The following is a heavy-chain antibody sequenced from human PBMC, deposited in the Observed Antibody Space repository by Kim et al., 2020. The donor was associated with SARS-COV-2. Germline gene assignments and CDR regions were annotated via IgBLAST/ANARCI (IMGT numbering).Heavy chain of an antibody. J-gene: IGHJ6*02. D-gene: IGHD2-2*02. V-gene: IGHV3-49*03. CDR2: IRSKAYGGTT. Sequence: GGSLRLSCTASGFTFGDYAMSWFRQAPGKGLEWVGFIRSKAYGGTTEYAASVKGRFTISRDDSKSIAYLQMNSLKTEDTAVYYCTTDCSSTSCYNGMYYYYYYGMDVWGQGTTVTVSS. CDR3: TTDCSSTSCYNGMYYYYYYGMDV. CDR1: GFTFGDYA.